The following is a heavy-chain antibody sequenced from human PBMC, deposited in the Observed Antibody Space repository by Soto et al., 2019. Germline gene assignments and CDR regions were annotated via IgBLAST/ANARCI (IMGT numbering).Heavy chain of an antibody. CDR2: ISYEGGLK. J-gene: IGHJ4*02. V-gene: IGHV3-30*16. CDR1: GFTFRSYA. Sequence: GSLILSCAASGFTFRSYAMHLVRQAPGRGLGWVAVISYEGGLKNYADSVKGRLTISRDNSKNTLYLQMNSLRREDTAVYYSTKVQTKNSNGWLYFDNWGQGTRVTVSS. D-gene: IGHD4-4*01. CDR3: TKVQTKNSNGWLYFDN.